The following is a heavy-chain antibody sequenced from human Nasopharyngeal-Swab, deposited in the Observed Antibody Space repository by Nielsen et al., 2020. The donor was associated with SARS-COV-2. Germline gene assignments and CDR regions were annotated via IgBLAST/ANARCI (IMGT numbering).Heavy chain of an antibody. D-gene: IGHD5-18*01. CDR2: IYYSGST. J-gene: IGHJ6*02. Sequence: PGKGLEWIGSIYYSGSTYYNPSLKSRVTISVDTSKNQFSLKLSSVTAADTAVYYCASHRRGYSEDYGMDVWGQGTTVTVS. V-gene: IGHV4-39*01. CDR3: ASHRRGYSEDYGMDV.